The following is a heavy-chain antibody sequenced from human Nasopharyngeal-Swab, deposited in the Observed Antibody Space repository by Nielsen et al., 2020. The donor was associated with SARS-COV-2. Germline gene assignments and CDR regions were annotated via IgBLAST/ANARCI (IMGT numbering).Heavy chain of an antibody. CDR3: ARDGYSSSRTLDY. J-gene: IGHJ4*02. D-gene: IGHD6-13*01. CDR2: IYYSGST. Sequence: WKGLEWIGYIYYSGSTNYNPSLKSRVTISVDTSKNQFSLKLSSVTAADTAVYYCARDGYSSSRTLDYWGQGTLVTVSS. V-gene: IGHV4-59*01.